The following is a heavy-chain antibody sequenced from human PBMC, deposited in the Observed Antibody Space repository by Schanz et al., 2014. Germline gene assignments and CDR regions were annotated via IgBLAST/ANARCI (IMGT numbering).Heavy chain of an antibody. Sequence: QVQLQESGPGLVKPSETLSLTCTVSGDSVNSNYWNWIRQSPGRGLEWIGHFYNPGSTNYNPSLKTRPTISIDTPPTRVPLKLTSVTAADTAVYFCARNKYTSGWYYFDYWGQGVLVTVSS. V-gene: IGHV4-59*08. CDR2: FYNPGST. CDR1: GDSVNSNY. CDR3: ARNKYTSGWYYFDY. J-gene: IGHJ4*02. D-gene: IGHD6-19*01.